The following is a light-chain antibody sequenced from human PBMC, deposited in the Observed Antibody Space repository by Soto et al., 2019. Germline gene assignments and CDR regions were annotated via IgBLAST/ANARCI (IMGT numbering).Light chain of an antibody. J-gene: IGKJ2*01. CDR3: QQSLGIPYT. Sequence: DIQMTQSPSALSASVGDRVTITCRASQTLSTYLNWYQQKPGKAPKLLIYAASTLQSGVPSRFSGSGSGTDFTLTISSLQPEDFATYYCQQSLGIPYTFGQGTRLEIK. V-gene: IGKV1-39*01. CDR2: AAS. CDR1: QTLSTY.